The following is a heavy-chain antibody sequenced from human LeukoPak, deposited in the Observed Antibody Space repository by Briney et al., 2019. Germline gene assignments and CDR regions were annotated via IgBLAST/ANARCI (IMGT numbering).Heavy chain of an antibody. CDR1: GFTFSSYG. CDR2: IRYDGSNK. V-gene: IGHV3-30*02. CDR3: ARDSTYSSGSRFYDRFDY. D-gene: IGHD2-15*01. J-gene: IGHJ4*02. Sequence: GGSLRLSCAASGFTFSSYGMHWVRQAPGKGLEWVAFIRYDGSNKYYADSVKGRFTISRDNSKNTLYLQMNSLRAEDTAVYYCARDSTYSSGSRFYDRFDYWGQGTLVTVSS.